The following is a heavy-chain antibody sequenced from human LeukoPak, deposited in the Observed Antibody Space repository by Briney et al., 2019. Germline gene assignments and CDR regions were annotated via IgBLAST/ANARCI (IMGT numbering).Heavy chain of an antibody. J-gene: IGHJ4*02. CDR2: IYHSGST. Sequence: SKTLSLTCAVSGGSISSGGYSWSWIRQPPGKGLEWIGYIYHSGSTYYNPSLKSRVTISVDRSKNQFSLKLSSVTAADTAVYYCARARGYLEWLLQETYYFDYWGQGTLVTVSS. CDR1: GGSISSGGYS. CDR3: ARARGYLEWLLQETYYFDY. V-gene: IGHV4-30-2*01. D-gene: IGHD3-3*01.